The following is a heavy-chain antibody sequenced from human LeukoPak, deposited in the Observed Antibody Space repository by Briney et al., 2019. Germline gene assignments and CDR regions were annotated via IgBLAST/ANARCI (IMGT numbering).Heavy chain of an antibody. CDR1: GYTFTGYF. CDR2: INTNSGGT. D-gene: IGHD5-12*01. J-gene: IGHJ5*02. Sequence: ASVKVSCKASGYTFTGYFMHWVRQAPGQGLEWMGWINTNSGGTKYAQKFQGRVTMTRDTSIRTASMELSSLRSDDTAVYYCASDNSGNPPFDPWGQGTLVTVSS. V-gene: IGHV1-2*02. CDR3: ASDNSGNPPFDP.